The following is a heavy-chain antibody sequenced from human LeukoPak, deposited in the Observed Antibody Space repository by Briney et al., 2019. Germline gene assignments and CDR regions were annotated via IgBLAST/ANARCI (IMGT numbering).Heavy chain of an antibody. CDR1: GFTFSSYA. CDR3: AKDPYSSSWYNWFDP. J-gene: IGHJ5*02. Sequence: GGSLRLSCAASGFTFSSYAMSWVRQAPGKGLEWVSAISCSGGSTYYADSVKGRFTISRDNSENPLYLQMNRLRAEDTAVYYCAKDPYSSSWYNWFDPWGQGTLVTVSS. V-gene: IGHV3-23*01. D-gene: IGHD6-13*01. CDR2: ISCSGGST.